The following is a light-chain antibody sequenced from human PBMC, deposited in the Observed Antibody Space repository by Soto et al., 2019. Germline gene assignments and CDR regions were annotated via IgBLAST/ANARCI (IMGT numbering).Light chain of an antibody. CDR3: QTWGTGIRV. Sequence: QLVLTQSPSASASLGASVKLTCTLSSGHSSHAIAWHQQQPEKGPRYLMKLNSDGSHSKGDGIPDRFSGSSSGAQRYLTISSLQSEDEADYYCQTWGTGIRVFGGGTKLTVL. CDR1: SGHSSHA. CDR2: LNSDGSH. J-gene: IGLJ2*01. V-gene: IGLV4-69*01.